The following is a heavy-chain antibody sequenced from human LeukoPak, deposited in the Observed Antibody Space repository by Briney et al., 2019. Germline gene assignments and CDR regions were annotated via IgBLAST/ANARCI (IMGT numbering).Heavy chain of an antibody. D-gene: IGHD3-3*01. CDR1: GYIFNRYG. V-gene: IGHV1-46*02. CDR2: INPSGGSA. CDR3: AREAVTIFALVRTQTTKRPHRFDP. J-gene: IGHJ5*02. Sequence: ASVKVSCKASGYIFNRYGISWVRQAPGQGLEWMGIINPSGGSANYAQKLQGRVIMTRDMSTSTVYMELSSLRSEDTAVYYCAREAVTIFALVRTQTTKRPHRFDPWGQGTLVTVSS.